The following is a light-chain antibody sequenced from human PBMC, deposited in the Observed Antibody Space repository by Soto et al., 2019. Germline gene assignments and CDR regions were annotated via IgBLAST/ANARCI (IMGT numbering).Light chain of an antibody. V-gene: IGLV2-11*01. CDR2: DVS. J-gene: IGLJ1*01. CDR1: SSDVGGYNY. CDR3: CSYAGSYSLYV. Sequence: QSALTQPRSVSGSPGQSVTISCTGTSSDVGGYNYVSWYQQHPGKAPKLMIYDVSKRPSGVPDRFSGSKSGNTACLTISGLQAEDEADYYCCSYAGSYSLYVFGSGTKLTVL.